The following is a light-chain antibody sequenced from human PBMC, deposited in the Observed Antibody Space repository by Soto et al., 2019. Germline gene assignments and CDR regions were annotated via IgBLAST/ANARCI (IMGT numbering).Light chain of an antibody. V-gene: IGKV3D-20*02. Sequence: EIMMTQSPATLSVSLGERATLSCRASQSVSTNYLAWYQQKPGQAPRLLIYGASNRATGIPDRFSGSGPGTDFTLTISRLEPEDFAVYYCHHRGDWITFGQGTRLEIK. CDR3: HHRGDWIT. CDR1: QSVSTNY. CDR2: GAS. J-gene: IGKJ5*01.